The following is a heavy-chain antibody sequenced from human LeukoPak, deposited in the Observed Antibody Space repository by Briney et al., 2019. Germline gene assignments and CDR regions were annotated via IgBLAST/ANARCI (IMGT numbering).Heavy chain of an antibody. CDR1: GVSISSGGYY. V-gene: IGHV4-31*03. J-gene: IGHJ5*02. Sequence: PSQTLSLTCTVSGVSISSGGYYWSWIRQHPGKGLEWIGYIYYSGSTYYNPSLKSRVTISVDTSKNQFSLKLSSVTAADTAVYYCARVRATMVRGVIHNWFDPWGQGTLVTVSS. D-gene: IGHD3-10*01. CDR2: IYYSGST. CDR3: ARVRATMVRGVIHNWFDP.